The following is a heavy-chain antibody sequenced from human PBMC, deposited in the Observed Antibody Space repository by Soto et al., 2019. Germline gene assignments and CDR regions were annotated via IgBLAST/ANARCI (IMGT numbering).Heavy chain of an antibody. D-gene: IGHD3-10*01. CDR2: VSWNSGSI. CDR1: GFIFEDYA. Sequence: EVQVVESGGGLVQPGRSLRLSCAASGFIFEDYAMHWVRQAPGKGLEWVSGVSWNSGSIDYADSVTGRFTIYRNNAKNSLYLPMNNLRTEDTALYDGSRGVSYGLGSYVLFDAFDTWGQGTRVTVAS. V-gene: IGHV3-9*01. CDR3: SRGVSYGLGSYVLFDAFDT. J-gene: IGHJ3*02.